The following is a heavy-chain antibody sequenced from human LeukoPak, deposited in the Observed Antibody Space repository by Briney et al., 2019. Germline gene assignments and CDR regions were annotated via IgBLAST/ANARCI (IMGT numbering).Heavy chain of an antibody. D-gene: IGHD3-10*01. CDR3: AKDVYQDYYYGSGSFDY. V-gene: IGHV3-9*03. CDR2: ISWNSGSI. Sequence: GRSLRLSCAASGFTFDDYAMHWVRQAPGKGLEWVSGISWNSGSIGYADSVKGRFTISRDNAKSSLYLQMNSLRTEDMALYYCAKDVYQDYYYGSGSFDYWGQGTLVTVSS. CDR1: GFTFDDYA. J-gene: IGHJ4*02.